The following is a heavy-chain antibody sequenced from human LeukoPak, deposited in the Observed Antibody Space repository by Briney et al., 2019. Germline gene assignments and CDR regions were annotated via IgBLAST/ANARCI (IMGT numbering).Heavy chain of an antibody. V-gene: IGHV3-23*01. J-gene: IGHJ4*02. CDR2: ISGSGGGT. D-gene: IGHD3-10*01. CDR3: AKRGVVIRVFLVGFHKEANYFDS. CDR1: GITLSNYG. Sequence: QPGGSLRLSCAVSGITLSNYGMSCVRQAPGKGLEWVADISGSGGGTHYAASVKGRFNMSRDLSRNTLFLQMNSFIAEDTAVYFCAKRGVVIRVFLVGFHKEANYFDSWGQGALVTVSS.